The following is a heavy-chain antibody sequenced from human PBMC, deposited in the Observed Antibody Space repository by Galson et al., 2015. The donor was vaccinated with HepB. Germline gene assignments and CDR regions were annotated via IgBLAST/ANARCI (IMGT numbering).Heavy chain of an antibody. V-gene: IGHV4-34*01. CDR2: INHSGST. J-gene: IGHJ4*02. CDR1: GGSFSGYY. Sequence: SETLSLTCAVYGGSFSGYYWSWIRQPPGKGLEWIGEINHSGSTNYNPSLKSRVTISVDTSKNQFSLKLSSVTAADTAVYYCARSTGDYEEVVVVYYFDYWGQGTLVTVSS. CDR3: ARSTGDYEEVVVVYYFDY. D-gene: IGHD4-17*01.